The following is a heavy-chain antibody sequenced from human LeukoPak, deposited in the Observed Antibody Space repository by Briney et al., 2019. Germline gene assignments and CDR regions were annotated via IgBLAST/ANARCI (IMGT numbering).Heavy chain of an antibody. V-gene: IGHV5-51*01. CDR3: ARPGYCSGGSCYQGDY. Sequence: PGESLKISCMGSGYSFTSYWIGWVRQMPGKGLEWMGIIYPGDSDTRYSPSFQGQVTISADKSISTAYLQWSSLKASDTAMYYCARPGYCSGGSCYQGDYWGQGTLVTVSS. D-gene: IGHD2-15*01. J-gene: IGHJ4*02. CDR2: IYPGDSDT. CDR1: GYSFTSYW.